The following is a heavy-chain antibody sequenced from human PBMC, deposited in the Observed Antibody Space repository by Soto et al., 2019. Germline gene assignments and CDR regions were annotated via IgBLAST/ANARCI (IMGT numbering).Heavy chain of an antibody. V-gene: IGHV4-30-4*01. J-gene: IGHJ5*02. CDR3: ARAMVVTQNWFDP. CDR2: IYYSGST. D-gene: IGHD2-21*02. CDR1: GGSISSGDYY. Sequence: SSETLSLTCTVSGGSISSGDYYWSWIRQPSGKGLEWIGYIYYSGSTYYNPSLKSRVTISVDTSKNQFSLKLSSVTAADTAVYYCARAMVVTQNWFDPWGQGTLVTVSS.